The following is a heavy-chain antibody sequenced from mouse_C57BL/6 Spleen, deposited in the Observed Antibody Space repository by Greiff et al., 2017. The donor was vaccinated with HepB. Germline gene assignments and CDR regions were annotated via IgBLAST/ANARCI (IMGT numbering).Heavy chain of an antibody. J-gene: IGHJ1*03. CDR1: GYTFTSYW. CDR3: ASLYGSSYWYFDV. Sequence: VQLQQSGAELAKPGASVKLSCKASGYTFTSYWMHWVKQRPGQGLEWIGYINPSSGYTKYNQKFKDKATLTADKSSSTAYMQLSSLTYEDSAVYYCASLYGSSYWYFDVWGTGTTVTVAS. D-gene: IGHD1-1*01. V-gene: IGHV1-7*01. CDR2: INPSSGYT.